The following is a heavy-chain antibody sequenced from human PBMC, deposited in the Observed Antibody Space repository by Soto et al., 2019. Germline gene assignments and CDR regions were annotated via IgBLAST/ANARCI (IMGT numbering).Heavy chain of an antibody. CDR1: SXNSAA. V-gene: IGHV6-1*01. CDR3: ARDDRVYRDRNWFDP. J-gene: IGHJ5*02. D-gene: IGHD6-13*01. Sequence: SXNSAAWNWIRQSPSRGLEWLGRTYYRSKWYNDYAVSVKSRITINPDTSKNQFSLQLNSVTPVDTAVYFCARDDRVYRDRNWFDPWGQGTLVTVSS. CDR2: TYYRSKWYN.